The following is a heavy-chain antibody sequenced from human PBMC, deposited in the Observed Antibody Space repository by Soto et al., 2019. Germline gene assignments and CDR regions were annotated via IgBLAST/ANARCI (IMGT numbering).Heavy chain of an antibody. Sequence: HPGGSLRLSCAASGFTFRSYAMSWVRQAPGKGLEWVSAISDSGGSTYYADSVKGRFSLSRDNSKNTLYLQMNSLRAEDTAVYYCAKTPYGDYPWYFDYWGQGTLVTVSS. V-gene: IGHV3-23*01. CDR3: AKTPYGDYPWYFDY. D-gene: IGHD4-17*01. CDR1: GFTFRSYA. CDR2: ISDSGGST. J-gene: IGHJ4*02.